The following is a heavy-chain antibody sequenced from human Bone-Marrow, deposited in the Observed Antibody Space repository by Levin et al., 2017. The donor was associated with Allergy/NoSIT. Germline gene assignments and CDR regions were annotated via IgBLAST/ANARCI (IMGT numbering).Heavy chain of an antibody. CDR3: ARDSRGEYCGGDGGPFDY. V-gene: IGHV3-30-3*01. D-gene: IGHD2-21*02. CDR1: GFTFSSYA. CDR2: ISYDGSSK. Sequence: GGSLRLSCAASGFTFSSYALHWVRQAPGKGLEWVAVISYDGSSKYYADSVKGRFTISRDNSKNTMYLQMNSLRAEDTAVYYCARDSRGEYCGGDGGPFDYWGQGTLVTVSS. J-gene: IGHJ4*02.